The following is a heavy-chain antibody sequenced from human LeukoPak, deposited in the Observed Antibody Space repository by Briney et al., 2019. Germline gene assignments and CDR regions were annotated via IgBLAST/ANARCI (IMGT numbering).Heavy chain of an antibody. D-gene: IGHD6-13*01. J-gene: IGHJ4*02. V-gene: IGHV4-34*01. CDR3: ARGVVAAAGRTFDF. CDR2: INHSGST. Sequence: SETLSLTCAVYGGSFSGYYWSWIRQPPGKGLEWIGEINHSGSTNYNPSLKSRVTISLDTSKNQFSLKLSSVTAADTAVYYCARGVVAAAGRTFDFWGQGTLVTVSS. CDR1: GGSFSGYY.